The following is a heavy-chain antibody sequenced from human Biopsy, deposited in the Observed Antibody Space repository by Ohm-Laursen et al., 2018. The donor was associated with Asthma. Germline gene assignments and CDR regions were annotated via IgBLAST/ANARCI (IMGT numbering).Heavy chain of an antibody. V-gene: IGHV3-48*03. CDR2: ISSSGSTT. CDR3: ARVFESSEWGPFYHFGLDV. D-gene: IGHD6-25*01. J-gene: IGHJ6*02. Sequence: SLRLSCAASRFTYEMHWVHQAPGKGLEWVSSISSSGSTTYPAESVKGRFTISRDNAQKSLFLQMGSLRAEDTAIYYCARVFESSEWGPFYHFGLDVWGQGTTVAVSS. CDR1: RFTYE.